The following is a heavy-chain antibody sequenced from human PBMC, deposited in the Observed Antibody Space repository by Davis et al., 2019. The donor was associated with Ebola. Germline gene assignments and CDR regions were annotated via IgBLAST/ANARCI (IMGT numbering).Heavy chain of an antibody. V-gene: IGHV3-33*01. CDR2: IWYDGSNK. D-gene: IGHD2-15*01. CDR1: GFTFSSYG. Sequence: PGGSLRLSCAASGFTFSSYGMHWVRQAPGKGLAWVAVIWYDGSNKYYADSVKGRFTISRDNSKNTLYLQMNSLRAEDTAVYYCARVFVPLGIQRYYYYYYYGMDVWGKGTTVTVSS. CDR3: ARVFVPLGIQRYYYYYYYGMDV. J-gene: IGHJ6*04.